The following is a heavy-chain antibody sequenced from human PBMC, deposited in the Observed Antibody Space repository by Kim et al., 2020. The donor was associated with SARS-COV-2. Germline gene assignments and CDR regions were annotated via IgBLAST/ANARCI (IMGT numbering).Heavy chain of an antibody. Sequence: NYNPSLKSRVTISVDKSKNQFSLKLSSVTAADTAVYYCARDPYDSSGYYRWGQGTLVTVSS. D-gene: IGHD3-22*01. V-gene: IGHV4-4*02. CDR3: ARDPYDSSGYYR. J-gene: IGHJ5*02.